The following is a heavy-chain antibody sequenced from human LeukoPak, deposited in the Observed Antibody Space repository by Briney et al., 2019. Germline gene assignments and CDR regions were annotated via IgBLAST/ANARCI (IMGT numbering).Heavy chain of an antibody. J-gene: IGHJ5*02. CDR1: GGSISSSSYY. CDR3: ARQLGSTMVRGVFRPFDP. V-gene: IGHV4-61*05. CDR2: IYYSGST. Sequence: SETLSLTCTVSGGSISSSSYYWGWIRQPPGKGLEWIGYIYYSGSTNYNPSLKSRVTISVDVSKNQFSLKLSSVTAADTAVYYCARQLGSTMVRGVFRPFDPWGQGTLVTVSS. D-gene: IGHD3-10*01.